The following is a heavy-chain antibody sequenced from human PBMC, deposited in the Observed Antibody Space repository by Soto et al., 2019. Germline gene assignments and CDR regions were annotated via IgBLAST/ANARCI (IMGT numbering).Heavy chain of an antibody. J-gene: IGHJ4*02. V-gene: IGHV4-4*07. CDR1: GGSINTFY. CDR3: AREGSYSAYNFAHGIQLWSFDF. Sequence: FETLSLTCPVSGGSINTFYWSWVRPPAGKGLEWIGRIFSSGSTSFDPSLESRVAMSVDTSKNHFSLNLSSVTAADMAVYYCAREGSYSAYNFAHGIQLWSFDFWGQGALVTVSS. CDR2: IFSSGST. D-gene: IGHD5-12*01.